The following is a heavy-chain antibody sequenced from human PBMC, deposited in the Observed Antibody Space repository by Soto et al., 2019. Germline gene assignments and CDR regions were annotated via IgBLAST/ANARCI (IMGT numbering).Heavy chain of an antibody. CDR2: ISSSGSTI. J-gene: IGHJ4*02. V-gene: IGHV3-48*03. CDR1: GFTFSSYE. D-gene: IGHD5-18*01. Sequence: GGSLRLSCAASGFTFSSYEMNWVRQAPGKGLEWVSYISSSGSTIYYADSVKGRFTISRDNAKNSLYLQMNSMRAEDTAVYYCARGGKTWSWGDSYGPRTFYFDYWGEGTLVTVSS. CDR3: ARGGKTWSWGDSYGPRTFYFDY.